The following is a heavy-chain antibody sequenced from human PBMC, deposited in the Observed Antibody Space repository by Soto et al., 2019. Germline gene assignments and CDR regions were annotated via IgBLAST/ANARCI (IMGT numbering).Heavy chain of an antibody. CDR1: GYNFVAYY. D-gene: IGHD3-10*01. CDR2: FNPGGGGGT. Sequence: QVQLVQSGAEVRKPGASVKVSCKTSGYNFVAYYLHWVRQAPGQGLEWMAVFNPGGGGGTHYAQQFQGRLMVTSDTSTSTVLMERRSLTSEDSAVYFCVRVDNFGSGSYPFWGQGTLVTVSS. CDR3: VRVDNFGSGSYPF. V-gene: IGHV1-46*01. J-gene: IGHJ4*02.